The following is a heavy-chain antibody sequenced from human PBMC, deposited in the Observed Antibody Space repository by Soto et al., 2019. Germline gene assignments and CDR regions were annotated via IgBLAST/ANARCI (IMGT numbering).Heavy chain of an antibody. CDR1: GASVAGGSYY. D-gene: IGHD5-12*01. CDR3: ARDTYSGYDFGL. Sequence: LSLTCSVSGASVAGGSYYWSWVRQPPGKGLEWIGYIPSRGRPFYNPSLTSRGTISADTSKNQLSLQLTSVTAAYTAVYYCARDTYSGYDFGLWGQGTLVTVSS. J-gene: IGHJ5*02. V-gene: IGHV4-30-4*01. CDR2: IPSRGRP.